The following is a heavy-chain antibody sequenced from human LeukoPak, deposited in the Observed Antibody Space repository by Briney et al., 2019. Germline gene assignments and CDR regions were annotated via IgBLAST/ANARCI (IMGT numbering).Heavy chain of an antibody. CDR2: INPNSGGT. D-gene: IGHD1-26*01. Sequence: ASVKVSCKASGYTFTGYWHWVRQAPGQGLVWMGRINPNSGGTDYAQNFQGRVTMTRDTSISTAYMELSSLRSDDTAVYYCARFLSGSHDAFDIWGQGTMVTVSS. CDR1: GYTFTGY. J-gene: IGHJ3*02. CDR3: ARFLSGSHDAFDI. V-gene: IGHV1-2*06.